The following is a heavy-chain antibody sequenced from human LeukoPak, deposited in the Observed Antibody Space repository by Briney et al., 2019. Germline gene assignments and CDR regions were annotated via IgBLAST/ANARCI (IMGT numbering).Heavy chain of an antibody. D-gene: IGHD4-17*01. J-gene: IGHJ1*01. CDR3: ARAYGYEYFQY. V-gene: IGHV1-2*02. CDR2: INPNTGGA. CDR1: GYTFSDYY. Sequence: VASVKVSCKASGYTFSDYYIHWVRQAPGQGLEWMGWINPNTGGANFAQKFQGRVSMTGDTSTRTAYMDLSSLRFDDTAVYYCARAYGYEYFQYWGQGTLVTVSS.